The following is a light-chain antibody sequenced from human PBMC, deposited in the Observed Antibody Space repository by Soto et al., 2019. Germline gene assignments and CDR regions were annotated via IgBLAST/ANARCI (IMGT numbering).Light chain of an antibody. Sequence: EIVMTQSPVTLSVSPGERATLSCRASQSVGSNLAWYQQKPGQAPRLLGDTGIAARVSVSGSATDVTLTLSSLQPEDGAVDDGQQYNNWPPTFGQGTKVDIK. CDR1: QSVGSN. V-gene: IGKV3D-15*01. CDR3: QQYNNWPPT. J-gene: IGKJ1*01.